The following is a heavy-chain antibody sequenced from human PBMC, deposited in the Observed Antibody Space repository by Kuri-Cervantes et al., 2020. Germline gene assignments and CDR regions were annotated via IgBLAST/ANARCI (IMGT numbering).Heavy chain of an antibody. CDR3: ARNLYSSSLRLGY. D-gene: IGHD6-6*01. CDR2: IYYSGST. CDR1: GGSVSSGNYY. V-gene: IGHV4-61*01. Sequence: ETLSLTCTVSGGSVSSGNYYWSWIRQPPGKGLEWIGCIYYSGSTNYNPSLKSRVTISVDTSKNQFSLKLSSVTAADTAVYYCARNLYSSSLRLGYWGQGTLVTVSS. J-gene: IGHJ4*02.